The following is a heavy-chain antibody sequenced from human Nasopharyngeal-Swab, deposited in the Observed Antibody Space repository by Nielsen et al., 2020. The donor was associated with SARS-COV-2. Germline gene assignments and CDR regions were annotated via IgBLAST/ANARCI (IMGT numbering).Heavy chain of an antibody. CDR3: ATVPGDY. V-gene: IGHV1-24*01. D-gene: IGHD3-10*01. J-gene: IGHJ4*02. CDR1: GYTFSNYG. CDR2: FDPENGDT. Sequence: ASVKVSCKASGYTFSNYGISWVRQAPGQGLEWMGGFDPENGDTIYAQRFQGRVSMAEDTSPDTVYVELHSLRSEDTAIYYCATVPGDYWGQGTLVTVSS.